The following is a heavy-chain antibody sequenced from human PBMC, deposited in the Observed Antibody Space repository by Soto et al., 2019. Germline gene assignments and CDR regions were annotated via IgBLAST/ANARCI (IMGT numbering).Heavy chain of an antibody. CDR3: TRPLRATAGTTFYY. Sequence: ASVKVSCKASGYTFTSYAMHWVRQAPGQRLEWMGWINPYTGETNYAQKFQGRVIMTSAAAISTAYMELNSLTSDDTAVYYCTRPLRATAGTTFYYWGQGSLVTVSS. J-gene: IGHJ4*01. CDR1: GYTFTSYA. CDR2: INPYTGET. V-gene: IGHV1-2*02. D-gene: IGHD1-1*01.